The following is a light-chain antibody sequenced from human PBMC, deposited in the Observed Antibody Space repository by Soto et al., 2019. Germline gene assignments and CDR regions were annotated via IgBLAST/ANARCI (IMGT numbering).Light chain of an antibody. V-gene: IGLV1-44*01. CDR1: SSNIGSNT. J-gene: IGLJ3*02. CDR2: NNN. Sequence: QSVLTQPPSASGTPGQRVTISCSGSSSNIGSNTVSWYQQFPGTAPKLLIHNNNQRPSGVPDRFSGSKSGTSASLAISGLQSDDEADYYCAAWDDSLDGLWVFGGGTKLTVL. CDR3: AAWDDSLDGLWV.